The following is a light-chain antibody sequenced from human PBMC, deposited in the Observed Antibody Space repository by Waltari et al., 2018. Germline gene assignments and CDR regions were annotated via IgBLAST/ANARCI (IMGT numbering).Light chain of an antibody. J-gene: IGKJ1*01. Sequence: DIVMTQSPDSLTVSLGERATVNCKSSQSVLSSSNNKNFLAWYQQKPGQPPKLLIYWASTRGAGVPDRFSGSGYGTDFTLTISSLHAEDVAVYYCQQYYITPPTFGQGTKVEIK. V-gene: IGKV4-1*01. CDR2: WAS. CDR1: QSVLSSSNNKNF. CDR3: QQYYITPPT.